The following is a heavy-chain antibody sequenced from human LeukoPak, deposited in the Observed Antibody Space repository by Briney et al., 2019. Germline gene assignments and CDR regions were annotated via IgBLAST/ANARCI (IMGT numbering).Heavy chain of an antibody. Sequence: PSETLSLTCAVYGGSFSGYYWSWIRQPPGKGLEWIGEINHSGSTNYNPSLKSRVTISVDTSKNQFSLKLSSVTAADTAVYYCARGNSGYDYAFDIWGQGTMVTVAS. J-gene: IGHJ3*02. CDR2: INHSGST. CDR3: ARGNSGYDYAFDI. V-gene: IGHV4-34*01. CDR1: GGSFSGYY. D-gene: IGHD5-12*01.